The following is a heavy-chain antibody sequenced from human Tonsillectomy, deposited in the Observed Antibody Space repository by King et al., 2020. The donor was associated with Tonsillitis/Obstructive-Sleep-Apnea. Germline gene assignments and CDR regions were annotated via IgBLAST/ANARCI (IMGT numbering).Heavy chain of an antibody. CDR3: AREAILILTGYYSKAFDI. D-gene: IGHD3-9*01. CDR2: ISDSGTTI. V-gene: IGHV3-48*03. J-gene: IGHJ3*02. CDR1: GFTFSSYD. Sequence: VQLVESGGGLVQPGGSLRLSCAASGFTFSSYDMNWVRQAPGKGLEWVSYISDSGTTIYYADSVKGRFTISRDNAKNSLYLQMNSLRAEDTAVYYCAREAILILTGYYSKAFDIWGQGTMVPVSS.